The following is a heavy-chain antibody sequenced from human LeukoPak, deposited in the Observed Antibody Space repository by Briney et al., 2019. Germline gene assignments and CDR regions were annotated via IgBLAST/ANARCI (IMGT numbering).Heavy chain of an antibody. CDR3: AKDIAVAGIYYFDY. D-gene: IGHD6-19*01. Sequence: PGGSLRLSCAASGFTFNDYAMHWVRQAPGKGLEWVSAVSWNGYSIGYAGSVKGRFTISRDNAKKSPYLQMNSLRAEDTALYYCAKDIAVAGIYYFDYWGQGTLVTVSS. J-gene: IGHJ4*02. CDR2: VSWNGYSI. V-gene: IGHV3-9*01. CDR1: GFTFNDYA.